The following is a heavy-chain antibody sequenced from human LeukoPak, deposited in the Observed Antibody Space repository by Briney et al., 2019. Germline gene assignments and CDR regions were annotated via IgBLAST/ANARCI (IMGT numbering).Heavy chain of an antibody. CDR3: ARDRKIGSYYQSFIDY. CDR2: IIPIFGTA. CDR1: GGTFSSYA. J-gene: IGHJ4*02. V-gene: IGHV1-69*05. D-gene: IGHD1-26*01. Sequence: SVKVSCKASGGTFSSYAISWVRQAPGQGLEWMGGIIPIFGTANYAQKFQGRVTITTDESTSTAYMELSSLRSEDTAVYYCARDRKIGSYYQSFIDYWGQGTLVTVSS.